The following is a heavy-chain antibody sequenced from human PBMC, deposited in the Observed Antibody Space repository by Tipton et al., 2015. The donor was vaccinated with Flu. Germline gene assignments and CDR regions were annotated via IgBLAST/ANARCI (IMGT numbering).Heavy chain of an antibody. CDR3: ARVMVRGVIPDAFDI. CDR1: GGSISSGSYY. J-gene: IGHJ3*02. D-gene: IGHD3-10*01. CDR2: IYTSGST. Sequence: LRLSCTVSGGSISSGSYYWSWIRQPAGKGLEWIGRIYTSGSTNYNPSLKSRVTISVDTSKNQFSLKLSSVTAADTAVYYCARVMVRGVIPDAFDIWGQGTMATVSS. V-gene: IGHV4-61*02.